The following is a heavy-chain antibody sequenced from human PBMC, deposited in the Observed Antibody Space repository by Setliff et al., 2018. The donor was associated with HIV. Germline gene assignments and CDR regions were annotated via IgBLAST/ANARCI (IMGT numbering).Heavy chain of an antibody. CDR1: GYSFTNHY. CDR3: ASAGAWQRNALDI. J-gene: IGHJ3*02. V-gene: IGHV1-46*01. CDR2: LNTTGGST. Sequence: VASVKVSCKPSGYSFTNHYMQWVRQAPGQGLEWMGVLNTTGGSTRNTQKFQGRVAMTRDTSTSTVYMELSSLRSEDTAGYYCASAGAWQRNALDIWGQGTMVTVSS. D-gene: IGHD5-12*01.